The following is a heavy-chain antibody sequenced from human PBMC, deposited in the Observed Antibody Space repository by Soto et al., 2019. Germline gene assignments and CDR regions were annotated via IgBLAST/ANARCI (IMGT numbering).Heavy chain of an antibody. CDR2: INAGNGNT. J-gene: IGHJ6*02. D-gene: IGHD2-2*01. Sequence: WASVKVSCKASGYTFTSYAMHWVRQAPGQRLEWMGWINAGNGNTKYSQKFQGRVTITRDTSASTAYMELSSLRSEDTAVYYCARRQIVVVPAAIDNYYYYYGMDVWGQGTTVTVSS. CDR3: ARRQIVVVPAAIDNYYYYYGMDV. V-gene: IGHV1-3*01. CDR1: GYTFTSYA.